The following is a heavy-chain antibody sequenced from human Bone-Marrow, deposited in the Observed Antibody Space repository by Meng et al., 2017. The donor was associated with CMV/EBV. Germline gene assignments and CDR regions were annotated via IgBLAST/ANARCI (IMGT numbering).Heavy chain of an antibody. J-gene: IGHJ6*02. CDR1: GFTFSSYS. Sequence: GGSLRLSCAASGFTFSSYSMNWVRQAPGKGLEWVSYISSSGSTIYYADSVKGRFTISRDNAKNSLYLQMNSLRAEDTAVYYCARDGISRGMGIQYYYYYYGMDVWAQGTTVTVSS. CDR3: ARDGISRGMGIQYYYYYYGMDV. D-gene: IGHD3-16*01. CDR2: ISSSGSTI. V-gene: IGHV3-48*04.